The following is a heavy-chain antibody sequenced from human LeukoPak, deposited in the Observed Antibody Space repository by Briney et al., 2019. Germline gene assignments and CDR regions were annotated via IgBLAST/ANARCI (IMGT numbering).Heavy chain of an antibody. CDR2: ISYDGSNK. V-gene: IGHV3-30*18. D-gene: IGHD3-3*01. CDR3: AKDRWGITIFGEVINYYYYYGMDV. CDR1: GFTFSSYG. J-gene: IGHJ6*02. Sequence: PGGSLRLSCAASGFTFSSYGMHWVRQAPGKGLEWVAVISYDGSNKYYADSVKGRFTISRDNSKNTLYLQMNSLRAEDTAVYYCAKDRWGITIFGEVINYYYYYGMDVWGQGTTVTVSS.